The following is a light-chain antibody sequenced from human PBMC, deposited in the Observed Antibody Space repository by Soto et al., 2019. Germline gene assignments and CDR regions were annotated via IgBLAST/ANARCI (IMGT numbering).Light chain of an antibody. Sequence: EIVMTQSPGTLSVSQGERATLSCRASQSVSSNLAWYQHRPGQAPRLLIYGAFTRATGIPARFSGSGSGTEFTLTISSLQSEDFAIYYCQHYNNWPPGRTFGQGTKVDIK. CDR2: GAF. J-gene: IGKJ1*01. V-gene: IGKV3-15*01. CDR1: QSVSSN. CDR3: QHYNNWPPGRT.